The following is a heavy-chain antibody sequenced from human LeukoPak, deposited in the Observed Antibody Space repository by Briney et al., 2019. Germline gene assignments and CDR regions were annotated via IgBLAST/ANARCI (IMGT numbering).Heavy chain of an antibody. D-gene: IGHD1-26*01. Sequence: SETLSLTCAVYGGSFSGYYWSWIRQPPGKGLEWIGEINHSGSTNYNPFLKSRVTISVDTSKNQFSLKLSSVTAADTAVYYCARGLRRATNLDYWGQGTLVTVSS. CDR2: INHSGST. CDR1: GGSFSGYY. CDR3: ARGLRRATNLDY. J-gene: IGHJ4*02. V-gene: IGHV4-34*01.